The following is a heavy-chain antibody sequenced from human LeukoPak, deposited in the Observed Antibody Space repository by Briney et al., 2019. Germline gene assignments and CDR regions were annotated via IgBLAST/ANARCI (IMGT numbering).Heavy chain of an antibody. CDR3: APQTMILVL. Sequence: GGSLRLSCVASGFTFSTHWVSWVRQAPGKGLEWVANIKEDGSTTDYVDSVKGRFTISRDNAKNSVFLQMNSLRAEDTAVYYCAPQTMILVLGGQGTLVTVSS. D-gene: IGHD3-22*01. J-gene: IGHJ4*02. CDR1: GFTFSTHW. V-gene: IGHV3-7*01. CDR2: IKEDGSTT.